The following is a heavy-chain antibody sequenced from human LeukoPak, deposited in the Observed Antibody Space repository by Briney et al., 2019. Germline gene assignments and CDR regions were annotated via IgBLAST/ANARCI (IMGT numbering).Heavy chain of an antibody. Sequence: PGGSLRLSCAASGFTVSSNYMSWVRQAPGKGLEWVSVIYSGGSTYYADSVKGRFTISRDNSKNTLHLQMNSLRAEDTAVYYCARAGKWELLHFDYWGQGTLVTVSS. V-gene: IGHV3-53*01. CDR1: GFTVSSNY. J-gene: IGHJ4*02. D-gene: IGHD1-26*01. CDR3: ARAGKWELLHFDY. CDR2: IYSGGST.